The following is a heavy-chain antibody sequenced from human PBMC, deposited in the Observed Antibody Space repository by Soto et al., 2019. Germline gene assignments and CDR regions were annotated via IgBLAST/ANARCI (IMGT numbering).Heavy chain of an antibody. D-gene: IGHD3-10*01. Sequence: QVQLVESGGGVVQPGRSLRLSCAASGFTFSSYAMHWVRQAPGKGLEWVAVISYDGSNKYYADSVKGRFTISRDNSKNTLYLQMNSLRAEDTAVYYCAREGLLRFGDQGNDAFDIWGQGTMVTVSS. V-gene: IGHV3-30-3*01. J-gene: IGHJ3*02. CDR2: ISYDGSNK. CDR1: GFTFSSYA. CDR3: AREGLLRFGDQGNDAFDI.